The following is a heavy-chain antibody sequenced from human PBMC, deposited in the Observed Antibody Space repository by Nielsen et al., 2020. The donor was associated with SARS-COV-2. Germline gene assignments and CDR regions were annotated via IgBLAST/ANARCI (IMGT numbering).Heavy chain of an antibody. CDR3: ARATVNTGYEIIDF. J-gene: IGHJ4*02. V-gene: IGHV1-69*04. Sequence: SVKVSCKVSGGNFKSFAISWVRQAPGQGLDWMGRIIPVLEIANYAQNFQGRVRIIADKTTSTAYMELSSLTSDGTAVYYCARATVNTGYEIIDFWGQGTLVTVSS. D-gene: IGHD5-12*01. CDR2: IIPVLEIA. CDR1: GGNFKSFA.